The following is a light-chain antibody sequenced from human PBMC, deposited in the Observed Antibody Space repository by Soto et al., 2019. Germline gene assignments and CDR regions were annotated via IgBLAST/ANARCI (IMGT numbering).Light chain of an antibody. V-gene: IGKV3-15*01. CDR2: GAS. CDR3: QQYNNWQYT. CDR1: QSVRSY. J-gene: IGKJ2*01. Sequence: EIVMTQSPATLSVSPGDRATLSCRASQSVRSYLAWYQQKPGQSPRLLISGASTRATGFPARFSGSGSGTEFTLTISNLQSADVAVYYCQQYNNWQYTFGQGTKLEIK.